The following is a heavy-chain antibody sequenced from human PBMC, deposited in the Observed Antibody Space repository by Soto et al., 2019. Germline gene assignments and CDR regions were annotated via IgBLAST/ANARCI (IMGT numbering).Heavy chain of an antibody. CDR3: ERNGSGSYYPTTFDY. CDR2: IYYSGST. J-gene: IGHJ4*02. V-gene: IGHV4-31*03. CDR1: GGSISSAGYN. Sequence: HVQLQESGPGLVKPSQNLSLTCTVSGGSISSAGYNWSWIRQHPGKGMEWIGYIYYSGSTYYNPSLKTRVNXKXAXSXYQCSMKLSPVTAVGTAVYYCERNGSGSYYPTTFDYWGQGTLVTVS. D-gene: IGHD3-10*01.